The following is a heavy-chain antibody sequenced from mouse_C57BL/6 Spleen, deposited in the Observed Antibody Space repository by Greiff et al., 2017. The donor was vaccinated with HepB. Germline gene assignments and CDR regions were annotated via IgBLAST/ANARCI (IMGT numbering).Heavy chain of an antibody. Sequence: EVKLVESGGGLVKPGGSLKLSCAASGFTFSSYAMSWVRQTPEKRLEWVATISDGGSYTYYPDNVKGRFTISRDNAKNNLYLQMSHLKSEDTAMYYCARAYYSNYVKYFDVWGTGTTVTVSS. CDR1: GFTFSSYA. D-gene: IGHD2-5*01. CDR2: ISDGGSYT. CDR3: ARAYYSNYVKYFDV. J-gene: IGHJ1*03. V-gene: IGHV5-4*03.